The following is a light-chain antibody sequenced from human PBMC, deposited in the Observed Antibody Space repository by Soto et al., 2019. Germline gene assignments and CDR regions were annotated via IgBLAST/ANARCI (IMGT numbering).Light chain of an antibody. CDR2: GAS. CDR3: HQYSSWPPYT. V-gene: IGKV3-15*01. CDR1: QSISSN. Sequence: EIVMTQSPATLSVSPGERATLSCRASQSISSNLAWYQQKPGQAPRLLIYGASTRATEIPDRFSGSGSGTEFTLTISSLQSEDFAIYYCHQYSSWPPYTFGQGTKLEIK. J-gene: IGKJ2*01.